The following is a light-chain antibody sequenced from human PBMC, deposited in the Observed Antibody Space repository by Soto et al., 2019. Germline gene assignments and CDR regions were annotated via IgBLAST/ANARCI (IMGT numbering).Light chain of an antibody. V-gene: IGLV2-23*01. J-gene: IGLJ1*01. CDR1: SSDVGSYDH. CDR2: EGS. CDR3: CSYAGNPYV. Sequence: QSALTQPASVSGSPGQSITISCSGTSSDVGSYDHVAWYQQFPGKTPKLTIYEGSKRPSGVSDRFSGSKSGNTASLTISGLQAEDEADYYCCSYAGNPYVFGTGTQLTVL.